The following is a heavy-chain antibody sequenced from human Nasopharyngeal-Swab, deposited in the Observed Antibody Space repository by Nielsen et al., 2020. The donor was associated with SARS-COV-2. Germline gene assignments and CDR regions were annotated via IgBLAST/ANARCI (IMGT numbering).Heavy chain of an antibody. CDR3: AKEAGYYDILTGYYLSLGYGMDV. CDR1: GFTFSSYG. J-gene: IGHJ6*02. D-gene: IGHD3-9*01. V-gene: IGHV3-30*18. CDR2: ISYDGSNK. Sequence: GGSLRLSSEASGFTFSSYGMHWVGQAPGKGLEWVAVISYDGSNKYYADSVKGRFTISRDNSKNTPYLQMNSLRAEDTAVYYCAKEAGYYDILTGYYLSLGYGMDVWGQGTTVTVSS.